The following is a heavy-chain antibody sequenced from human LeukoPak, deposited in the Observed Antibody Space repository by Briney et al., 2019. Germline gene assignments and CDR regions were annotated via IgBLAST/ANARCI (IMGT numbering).Heavy chain of an antibody. V-gene: IGHV1-18*01. Sequence: ASVTVSCKASGYTFTNYYIHWVRQAPGQGLEWMGWISAYNGNTNYAQKLQGRVTMTTDTSTSTAYMELRSLRSDDTAVYYCARDGDLDYYDSSGYRRRELDYWGQGTLVTVSS. CDR1: GYTFTNYY. D-gene: IGHD3-22*01. CDR3: ARDGDLDYYDSSGYRRRELDY. J-gene: IGHJ4*02. CDR2: ISAYNGNT.